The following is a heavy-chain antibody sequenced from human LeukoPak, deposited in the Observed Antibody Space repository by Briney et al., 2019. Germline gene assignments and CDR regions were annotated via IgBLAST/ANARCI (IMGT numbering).Heavy chain of an antibody. Sequence: SETLSLTCTVSGGSISSSSYYWGWIRQPPGKGLEWIGSIYYSGSTYYNPSLKSRVTISVDTSKNQFSLKLSSVTAADTAVYYCARHVNDWEPAFDYWGQGTLVTVSS. CDR2: IYYSGST. CDR3: ARHVNDWEPAFDY. V-gene: IGHV4-39*01. J-gene: IGHJ4*02. D-gene: IGHD3-16*01. CDR1: GGSISSSSYY.